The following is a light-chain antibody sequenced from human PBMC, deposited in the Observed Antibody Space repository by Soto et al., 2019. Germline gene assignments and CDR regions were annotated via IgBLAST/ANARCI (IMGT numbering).Light chain of an antibody. CDR3: HQYKSYPWT. CDR2: KAS. CDR1: QSISNS. J-gene: IGKJ1*01. Sequence: DIQMTQSPSTLSASVGDRVTITCRAGQSISNSLAWSQQKPGKAPKVLIYKASSLESGVPSRFSGSGSGTEFTLTITSLQPDDFATYYCHQYKSYPWTVGQGTKVEIK. V-gene: IGKV1-5*03.